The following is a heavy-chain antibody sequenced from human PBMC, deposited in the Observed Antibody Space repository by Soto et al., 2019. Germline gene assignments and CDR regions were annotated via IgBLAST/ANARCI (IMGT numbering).Heavy chain of an antibody. V-gene: IGHV1-3*01. D-gene: IGHD6-19*01. CDR1: GYTFTGYA. CDR3: ARAVAVAADFDY. CDR2: INAGNGNT. Sequence: GASVKVSCKASGYTFTGYAMHWVRQAPGQRLEWMGWINAGNGNTKYSQKFQGRVTITRDTSASTAYMELSSLRSEDTAVYYCARAVAVAADFDYRGQGTLVTVSS. J-gene: IGHJ4*02.